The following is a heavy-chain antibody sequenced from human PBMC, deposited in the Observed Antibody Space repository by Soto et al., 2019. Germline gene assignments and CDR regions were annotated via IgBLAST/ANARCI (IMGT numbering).Heavy chain of an antibody. D-gene: IGHD2-21*02. CDR3: AREEWAYCGGDCYST. CDR1: GGSFRGYY. J-gene: IGHJ5*02. CDR2: INQSGST. Sequence: SETLSLTCAVDGGSFRGYYWSWIRQPPGKGLEWIGEINQSGSTNYNPALKSRVTISVDTSKNQFSLKLSSVTAADTAVYYCAREEWAYCGGDCYSTWGQGTLVTVS. V-gene: IGHV4-34*01.